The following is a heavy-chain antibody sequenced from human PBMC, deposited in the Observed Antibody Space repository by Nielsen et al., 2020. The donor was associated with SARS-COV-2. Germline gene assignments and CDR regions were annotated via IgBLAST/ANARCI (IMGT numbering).Heavy chain of an antibody. CDR2: IYYSGST. V-gene: IGHV4-39*01. J-gene: IGHJ4*02. CDR1: GGSISSSSYY. D-gene: IGHD2-8*01. Sequence: SETLSLTCTVSGGSISSSSYYWGWIRQPPGKGLEWIGSIYYSGSTYYNPSLKSRVTISVDTSKNQFSLKLSSATAADTAVYYCASHSDIVLMVYAPFDYWGQGTLVTVSS. CDR3: ASHSDIVLMVYAPFDY.